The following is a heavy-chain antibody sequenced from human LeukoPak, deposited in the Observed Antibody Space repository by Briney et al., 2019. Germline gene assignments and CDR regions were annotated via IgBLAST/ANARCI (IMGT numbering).Heavy chain of an antibody. V-gene: IGHV3-23*01. J-gene: IGHJ4*02. Sequence: GGSLRLSCAASGFTFSNCAMSWVRQAPGKGLEWVSIISGSGGSAYNADSVKGRFTISRDNSKNTLYLQMNSLRAEDTAVYYCAKAGGTMDTAMVGWGQGTLVTVSS. CDR3: AKAGGTMDTAMVG. CDR1: GFTFSNCA. D-gene: IGHD5-18*01. CDR2: ISGSGGSA.